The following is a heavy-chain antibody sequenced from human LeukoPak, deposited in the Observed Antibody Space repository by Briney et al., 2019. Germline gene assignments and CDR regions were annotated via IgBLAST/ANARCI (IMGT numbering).Heavy chain of an antibody. CDR2: IKSKTDGGTT. D-gene: IGHD6-13*01. CDR3: TTESAAAFAERYFDY. Sequence: GGSLRLSCAASGFTFSNAWMSWVRQAPGKGLEWVGRIKSKTDGGTTDYAAPVKGRFTISRDDSKNTLYLQMNSLKTEDTAVYYCTTESAAAFAERYFDYWGQGTLVTVSS. J-gene: IGHJ4*02. V-gene: IGHV3-15*01. CDR1: GFTFSNAW.